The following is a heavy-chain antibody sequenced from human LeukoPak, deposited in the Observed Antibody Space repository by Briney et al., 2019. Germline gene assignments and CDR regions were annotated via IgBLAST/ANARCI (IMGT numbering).Heavy chain of an antibody. CDR1: GGSISSYY. CDR3: ARGGQLNWFDP. Sequence: SETLSLTCTVSGGSISSYYWSWIRQPPGKGLEWIGYISYSGSTSSNPSLRSRVTISVDTSKNQFSLRLTSVTAADTAMYYCARGGQLNWFDPWAREPWSPSPQ. J-gene: IGHJ5*02. CDR2: ISYSGST. D-gene: IGHD5-18*01. V-gene: IGHV4-59*01.